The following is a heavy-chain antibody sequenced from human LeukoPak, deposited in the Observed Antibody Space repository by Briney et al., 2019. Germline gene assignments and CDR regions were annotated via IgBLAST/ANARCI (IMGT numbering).Heavy chain of an antibody. D-gene: IGHD2-15*01. CDR1: GFTVSNAW. J-gene: IGHJ4*02. CDR3: ARDRGSCSGGSCYRFFDS. Sequence: GGSLRHSRAASGFTVSNAWMSWVRQAPGKGLEWISYMNHSGSTIYYADSVKGRFTISRDNAKNSLYLQMNSLRDEDTAVYYCARDRGSCSGGSCYRFFDSWGQGTLVTVSS. CDR2: MNHSGSTI. V-gene: IGHV3-48*02.